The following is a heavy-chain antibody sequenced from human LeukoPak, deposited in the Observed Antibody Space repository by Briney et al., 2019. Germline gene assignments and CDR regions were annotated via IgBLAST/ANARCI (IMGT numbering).Heavy chain of an antibody. V-gene: IGHV1-2*02. CDR3: ARGQSLNDY. J-gene: IGHJ4*02. CDR2: INPNSGGA. CDR1: GYTFTEHY. Sequence: ASVNVSCKASGYTFTEHYMHWVRQAPGQGLEWMGWINPNSGGANYAENFQGRVTMTRDTSISTAYMELSSLRYDDTALYYCARGQSLNDYWGQGTLVTVSS.